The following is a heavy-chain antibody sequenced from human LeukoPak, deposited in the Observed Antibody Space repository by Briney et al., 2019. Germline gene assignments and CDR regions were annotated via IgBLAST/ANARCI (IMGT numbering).Heavy chain of an antibody. CDR3: ARDSSSCSTSCYPGYYGMDV. CDR2: IYSGGGT. D-gene: IGHD2-2*01. V-gene: IGHV3-53*01. J-gene: IGHJ6*04. Sequence: GGSLRLSCAASGFTVSSNYMSWVRQAPGKGLEWVSVIYSGGGTYYADSVKGRFTISRDNSKNTLYLQMNSLRAEDTAVYYCARDSSSCSTSCYPGYYGMDVWGKGTTVTVSS. CDR1: GFTVSSNY.